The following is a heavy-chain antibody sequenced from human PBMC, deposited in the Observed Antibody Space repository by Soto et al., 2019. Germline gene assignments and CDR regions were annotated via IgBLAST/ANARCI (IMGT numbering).Heavy chain of an antibody. CDR3: AREPFTVIDYYHYYGLDV. V-gene: IGHV3-21*01. J-gene: IGHJ6*02. Sequence: GGSLRLSCAASGFTFNNYNMNCVRQAPGKGLEWVSSISSSSRYISYADSVKGRFTISRDNAKNSLLLQMNSLRAEDTAVYYCAREPFTVIDYYHYYGLDVWGQGTTVTVSS. CDR1: GFTFNNYN. CDR2: ISSSSRYI. D-gene: IGHD2-21*01.